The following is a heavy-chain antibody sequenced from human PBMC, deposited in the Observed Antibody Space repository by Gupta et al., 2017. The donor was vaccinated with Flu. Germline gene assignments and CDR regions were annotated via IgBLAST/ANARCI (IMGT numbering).Heavy chain of an antibody. D-gene: IGHD2-2*01. V-gene: IGHV3-30*18. Sequence: QMQLVESGGGVVQLGTSLRLSCAASGFTFSSYGMTGVRHAPGKGLGWLADMANDGSHKDYAASVRGRFTISRDNSKNTLSLEMDSLRVEDTAVYYCAKDGPLTASCPYYCYYMDVWGKGTTVTVSS. CDR1: GFTFSSYG. CDR2: MANDGSHK. CDR3: AKDGPLTASCPYYCYYMDV. J-gene: IGHJ6*03.